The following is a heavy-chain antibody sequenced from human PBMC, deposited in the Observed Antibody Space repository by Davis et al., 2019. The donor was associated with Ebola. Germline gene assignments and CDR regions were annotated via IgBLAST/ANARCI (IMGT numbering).Heavy chain of an antibody. CDR1: GFTFSSYA. D-gene: IGHD3-3*02. V-gene: IGHV3-30*14. CDR3: AGSGIRDYYFDY. J-gene: IGHJ4*02. CDR2: ISYDGSNK. Sequence: GGSLRLSCAASGFTFSSYAMHWVRQAPGKGLEWVAVISYDGSNKYYADSVKGRFTISRDNPRNSLYLQMNSLRAEDTAVYYCAGSGIRDYYFDYWGQENLVTVSS.